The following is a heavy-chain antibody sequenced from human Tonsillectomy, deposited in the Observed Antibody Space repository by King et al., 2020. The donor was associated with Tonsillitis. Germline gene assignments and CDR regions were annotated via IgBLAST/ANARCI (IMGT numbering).Heavy chain of an antibody. J-gene: IGHJ4*02. CDR1: GFNLSNYA. D-gene: IGHD6-19*01. CDR3: AKDLLWTVAGDC. V-gene: IGHV3-23*04. CDR2: ISGSDSNT. Sequence: VKLVESGGGLVQPGGSLRLSCAASGFNLSNYAISWVRQAPGKGLEWVSGISGSDSNTYYADSVKGRFTIPRDNSKNTLYLQMSSLSAAETAIYYCAKDLLWTVAGDCWGQGTLVTVSS.